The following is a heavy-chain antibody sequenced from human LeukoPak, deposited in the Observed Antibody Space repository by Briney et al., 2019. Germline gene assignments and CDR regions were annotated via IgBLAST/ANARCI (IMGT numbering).Heavy chain of an antibody. CDR3: AKEGYCSSTSCFYFDY. J-gene: IGHJ4*02. CDR2: ISWNSGSI. CDR1: GLTFDDYA. V-gene: IGHV3-9*01. D-gene: IGHD2-2*01. Sequence: GRSLRLSCAASGLTFDDYAMHWVRQAPGKGLEWVSGISWNSGSIGYADSVKGRFTISRDNAKNSLYLQMNSLRAEDTALYYCAKEGYCSSTSCFYFDYWGQGTLVTVSS.